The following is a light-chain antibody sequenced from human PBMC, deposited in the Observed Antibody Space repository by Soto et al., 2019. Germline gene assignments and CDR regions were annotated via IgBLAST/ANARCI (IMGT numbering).Light chain of an antibody. CDR2: YDS. CDR3: QVWDSSSDHYV. CDR1: NIGSKS. J-gene: IGLJ1*01. V-gene: IGLV3-21*04. Sequence: SYELTQPPSVSVAPGKTARITCGGTNIGSKSVHWYQQKPGQAPLLVIYYDSDRPSGIPERFSGSNSGNTATLTISRVEAGDEADYYCQVWDSSSDHYVFGTGTKLTVL.